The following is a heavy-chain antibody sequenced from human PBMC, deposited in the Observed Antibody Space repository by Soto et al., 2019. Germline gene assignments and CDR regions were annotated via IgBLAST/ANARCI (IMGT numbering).Heavy chain of an antibody. CDR1: GFSFSIYV. Sequence: DVQVLESGGDLVQPGGSLRLSCTASGFSFSIYVMTWVRQAPGKGLEWVSAVSGSSGSTYYADSVKGRFSISRDNSKNTLYLQMNSLRVDDTAVYYCANVEGTARNAFDVWGHGTMVSVSS. J-gene: IGHJ3*01. CDR2: VSGSSGST. D-gene: IGHD6-6*01. V-gene: IGHV3-23*01. CDR3: ANVEGTARNAFDV.